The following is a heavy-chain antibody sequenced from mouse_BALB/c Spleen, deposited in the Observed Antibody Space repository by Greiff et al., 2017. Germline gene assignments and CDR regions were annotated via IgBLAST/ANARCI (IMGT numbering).Heavy chain of an antibody. CDR2: IWSGGST. CDR3: ARTAPYYYAMDY. V-gene: IGHV2-2*02. CDR1: GFSLTSYG. J-gene: IGHJ4*01. Sequence: VQLQESGPGLVQPSQSLSITCTVSGFSLTSYGVHWVRQSPGKGLEWLGVIWSGGSTDYNAAFISRLSISKDNSKSQVFFKMNSLQANDTAIYFLARTAPYYYAMDYWGQGTSVTVSS.